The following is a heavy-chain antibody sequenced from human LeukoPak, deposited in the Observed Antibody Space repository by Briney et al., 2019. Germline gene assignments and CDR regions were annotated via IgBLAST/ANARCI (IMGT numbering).Heavy chain of an antibody. V-gene: IGHV1-18*01. CDR3: ARDGAYCGGDCYPNYYYYYGMDV. CDR2: ISAYNGNT. Sequence: ASVKVSCEASGYTFTSYGISWVRQAPGQGLEWMGWISAYNGNTNYAQKLQGRVTMTTDTSTSTAYMELRSLRSDDTAVYYCARDGAYCGGDCYPNYYYYYGMDVWGQGTTVTVSS. D-gene: IGHD2-21*02. CDR1: GYTFTSYG. J-gene: IGHJ6*02.